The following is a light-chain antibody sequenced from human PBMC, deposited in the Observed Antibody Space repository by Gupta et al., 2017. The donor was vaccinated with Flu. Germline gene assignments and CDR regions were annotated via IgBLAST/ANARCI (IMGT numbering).Light chain of an antibody. CDR1: QVIYSQ. Sequence: DIQMTPSPSSVSASVGDRVTVTCRASQVIYSQLGWYQQKPGKAPKLLIYPASTLQSGVPSRFSGSGSETDFTLTITSLQPEDAATYYCQQAYSFPLTFGGGSKVEIK. CDR3: QQAYSFPLT. CDR2: PAS. J-gene: IGKJ4*01. V-gene: IGKV1-12*01.